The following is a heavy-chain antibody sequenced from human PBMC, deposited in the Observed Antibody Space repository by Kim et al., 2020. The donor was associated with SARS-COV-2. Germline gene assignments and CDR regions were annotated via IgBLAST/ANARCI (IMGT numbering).Heavy chain of an antibody. V-gene: IGHV3-48*01. J-gene: IGHJ4*02. CDR3: AKGRLIDY. Sequence: GGSLRLSCAASGFTFSNYDLTWVRQAPGKGLEWVSYISSSGGTIYYADSVKGRFTISRDNGKSSLFLQMNSLRVEDTAVYYCAKGRLIDYWGQGTLVTVS. CDR2: ISSSGGTI. CDR1: GFTFSNYD.